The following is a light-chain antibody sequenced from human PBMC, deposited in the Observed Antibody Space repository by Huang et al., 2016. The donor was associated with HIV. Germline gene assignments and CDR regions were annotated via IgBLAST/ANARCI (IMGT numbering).Light chain of an antibody. Sequence: EIVMTQSPATLSVSPGERATLSCRASQGVSTNLAWYPQRPGQAPRLLIYGASTRATGIPARFSGSGSGTEFTLTISSLQSEDFALYYCQQYNNWGSFGGGTKVEIK. J-gene: IGKJ4*01. CDR3: QQYNNWGS. CDR2: GAS. V-gene: IGKV3-15*01. CDR1: QGVSTN.